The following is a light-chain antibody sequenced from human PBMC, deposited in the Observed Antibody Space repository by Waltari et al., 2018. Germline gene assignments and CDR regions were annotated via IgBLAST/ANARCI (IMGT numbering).Light chain of an antibody. CDR2: GAS. Sequence: EILMTPSPATLSVSPGERATLSCRDRQSISSNLAWYQHKPGQPPRLLVYGASTTATGFPARFSGSGSGTEFTLTISSLQSEDFAVYYCQQYSEWPYTFGQGTKLEIK. J-gene: IGKJ2*01. V-gene: IGKV3-15*01. CDR1: QSISSN. CDR3: QQYSEWPYT.